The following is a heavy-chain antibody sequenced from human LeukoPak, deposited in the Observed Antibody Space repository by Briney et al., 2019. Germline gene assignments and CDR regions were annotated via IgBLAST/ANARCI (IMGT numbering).Heavy chain of an antibody. CDR1: GGSISSYY. J-gene: IGHJ4*02. V-gene: IGHV4-59*01. Sequence: SETLSLTCTVSGGSISSYYWSWIRQPPGKGLEWIGYIYYSGSTNYNPSLKSRVTISVDTSKNQFSLKLSSVIAADTAVNYCARGKASFDYWGQGTLVTVSS. CDR2: IYYSGST. CDR3: ARGKASFDY.